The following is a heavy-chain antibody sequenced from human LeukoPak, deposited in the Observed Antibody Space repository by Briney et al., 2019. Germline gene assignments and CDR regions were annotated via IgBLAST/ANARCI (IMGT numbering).Heavy chain of an antibody. CDR3: ARDGFTFGGVIGYLDY. CDR1: GFTFSSYA. Sequence: PGGSLRLSCAASGFTFSSYAMSWVRQAPGKGLEWVSAISGSGGSTYYADSVKGRFTISRDNSKNTLYLQMNSLRAEDTAVYYCARDGFTFGGVIGYLDYWGQGTLVTVSS. D-gene: IGHD3-16*02. J-gene: IGHJ4*02. V-gene: IGHV3-23*01. CDR2: ISGSGGST.